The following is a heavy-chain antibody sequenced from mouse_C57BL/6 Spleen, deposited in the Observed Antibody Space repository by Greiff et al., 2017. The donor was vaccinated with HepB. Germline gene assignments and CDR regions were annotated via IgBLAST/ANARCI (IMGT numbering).Heavy chain of an antibody. V-gene: IGHV5-16*01. D-gene: IGHD2-1*01. CDR3: ARDRPIYYGNDYFDY. Sequence: EVKLVESEGGLVQPGSSMKLSCTASGFTFSDYYMAWVRQVPEKGLEWVANINYDGSSTYYLDSLKSRFIISRDNAKNILYLQMSSLKSEDTATYYCARDRPIYYGNDYFDYWGQGTTLTVSS. J-gene: IGHJ2*01. CDR2: INYDGSST. CDR1: GFTFSDYY.